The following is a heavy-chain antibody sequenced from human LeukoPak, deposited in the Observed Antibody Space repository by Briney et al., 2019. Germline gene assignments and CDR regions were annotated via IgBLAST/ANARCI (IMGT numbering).Heavy chain of an antibody. Sequence: GSLRLSCAASGFTVSNNYMTWVRQAPGKGLEWIGEINHSGSTNYNPSHKSRVTISVDTSKNQFSLKLSSVTAADTAVYYCARHRGAEYYFDYWGQGTLVTVSS. CDR2: INHSGST. J-gene: IGHJ4*02. D-gene: IGHD1-26*01. CDR3: ARHRGAEYYFDY. CDR1: GFTVSNNY. V-gene: IGHV4-34*01.